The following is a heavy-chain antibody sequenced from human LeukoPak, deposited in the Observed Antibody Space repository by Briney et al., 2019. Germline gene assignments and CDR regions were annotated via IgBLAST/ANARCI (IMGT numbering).Heavy chain of an antibody. D-gene: IGHD3-9*01. CDR3: AKAGFYDILTDGLDI. V-gene: IGHV3-23*01. CDR2: IRGSGFST. CDR1: GFTFSNHG. J-gene: IGHJ3*02. Sequence: GGSLRLSCAASGFTFSNHGMSWVRQAPGKGLEWVSGIRGSGFSTDYADSVKGRFTISRDNSKNTLYLQMNSLRVEDTAVYYCAKAGFYDILTDGLDIWGQGTMVIVSS.